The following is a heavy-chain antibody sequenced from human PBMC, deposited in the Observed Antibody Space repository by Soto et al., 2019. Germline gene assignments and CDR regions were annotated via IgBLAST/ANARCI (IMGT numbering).Heavy chain of an antibody. Sequence: LSSPSSGFTFDDYAMHCGRQAPGKSLESVSGIRWNSGSIGYADSVNCRFTISRDNAKTSLCLQMNSLRAADTALYYCAKAVVPADMSRGTWFDPWGQGTLVTAPQ. CDR3: AKAVVPADMSRGTWFDP. CDR1: GFTFDDYA. D-gene: IGHD2-2*01. CDR2: IRWNSGSI. V-gene: IGHV3-9*01. J-gene: IGHJ5*02.